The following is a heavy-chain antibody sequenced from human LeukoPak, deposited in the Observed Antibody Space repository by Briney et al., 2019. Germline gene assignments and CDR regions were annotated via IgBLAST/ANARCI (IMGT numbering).Heavy chain of an antibody. CDR2: ISYDGSNK. V-gene: IGHV3-30-3*01. J-gene: IGHJ3*02. CDR1: GFTFSSHA. Sequence: PGGSLRLSCAASGFTFSSHALHWVRQAPGKGLEWVTLISYDGSNKYYADSVQGRFTISRDNSKNTLYLQMNSLRAEDTAVYYCARGGSGSPTSDAFDIWGQGTMVTVSS. D-gene: IGHD1-26*01. CDR3: ARGGSGSPTSDAFDI.